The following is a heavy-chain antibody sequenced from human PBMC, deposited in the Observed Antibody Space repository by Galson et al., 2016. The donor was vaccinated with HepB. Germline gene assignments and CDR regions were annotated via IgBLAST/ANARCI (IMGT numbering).Heavy chain of an antibody. CDR2: IYYNGST. J-gene: IGHJ4*02. CDR3: SSVKLKKLQVLAAQAFDF. V-gene: IGHV4-39*07. CDR1: GGSISSNSYY. Sequence: SETLSLTCTVSGGSISSNSYYWGWIRQPPGKGLEWIGIIYYNGSTYYNPSLKSRVIISVHTSKNQFSLKLSSLTAADTAGYYCSSVKLKKLQVLAAQAFDFWGQGTLVAVSS. D-gene: IGHD6-13*01.